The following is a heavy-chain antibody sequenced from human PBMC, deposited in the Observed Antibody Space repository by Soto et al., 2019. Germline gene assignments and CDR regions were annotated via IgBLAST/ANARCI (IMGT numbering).Heavy chain of an antibody. Sequence: LSLTCTVSGGSISSGDYYWSWIRQPPGKGLEWIGYIYYSGSTYYNPSLKSRVTISVDTSKNQFSLKLSSVTAADTAVYYCARANDYYDSSGYLNFDYWGQGTLVTVSS. CDR2: IYYSGST. J-gene: IGHJ4*02. V-gene: IGHV4-30-4*01. CDR3: ARANDYYDSSGYLNFDY. CDR1: GGSISSGDYY. D-gene: IGHD3-22*01.